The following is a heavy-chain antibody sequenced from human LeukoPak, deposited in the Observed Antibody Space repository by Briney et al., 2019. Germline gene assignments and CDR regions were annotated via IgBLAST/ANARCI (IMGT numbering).Heavy chain of an antibody. CDR3: ARELADGNVDY. CDR2: IYYSGST. CDR1: GGSISSYY. Sequence: SETLSLTCTVSGGSISSYYWSWIRQPPGKGLEWIGYIYYSGSTNYNPSLKSRVTISVDTSKNQFSLKLSSVTAADTAVYYCARELADGNVDYWGQGTLVTVSS. J-gene: IGHJ4*02. D-gene: IGHD5-24*01. V-gene: IGHV4-59*01.